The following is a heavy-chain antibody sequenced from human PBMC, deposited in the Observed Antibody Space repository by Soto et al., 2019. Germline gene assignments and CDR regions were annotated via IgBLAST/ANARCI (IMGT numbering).Heavy chain of an antibody. CDR2: INSDGSST. J-gene: IGHJ6*02. CDR3: ARDSAVFGVVPLGYYGMDV. CDR1: GFTFSSYW. Sequence: GGSLRLSCAASGFTFSSYWMHWVRQAPGKGLVWVSRINSDGSSTSYADSVKGRFTISRDDAKNTLYLQMNSLRAEDTAVYYCARDSAVFGVVPLGYYGMDVWGQGTTVTVSS. V-gene: IGHV3-74*01. D-gene: IGHD3-3*01.